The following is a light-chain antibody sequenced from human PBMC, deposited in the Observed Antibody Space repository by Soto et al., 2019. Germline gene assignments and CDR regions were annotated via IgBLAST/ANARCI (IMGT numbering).Light chain of an antibody. CDR3: VLYMGSGIWV. Sequence: QTVVTQEPSFSVSPGRTVTLTCGLSSGSVSTSSYPSWYQQTPGQPPRTLIYTTNARSSGVPDRFSGSILGNKAALTITGAQADDESDYYCVLYMGSGIWVFGGGTKLTVL. V-gene: IGLV8-61*01. CDR1: SGSVSTSSY. CDR2: TTN. J-gene: IGLJ3*02.